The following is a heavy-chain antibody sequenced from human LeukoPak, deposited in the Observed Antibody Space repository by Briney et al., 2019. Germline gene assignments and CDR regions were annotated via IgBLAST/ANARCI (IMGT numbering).Heavy chain of an antibody. CDR2: ISSNGKTI. V-gene: IGHV3-48*02. D-gene: IGHD6-19*01. CDR3: ATGSYSSGVNY. CDR1: GFTFSSYN. J-gene: IGHJ4*02. Sequence: GGSLRLSCATSGFTFSSYNMNWVRQAPGKGLEWVSFISSNGKTIHYADSVKGRFTISRDNAKNSLYLQMDSLRDDDTAVYRCATGSYSSGVNYWGQGTLVTVSS.